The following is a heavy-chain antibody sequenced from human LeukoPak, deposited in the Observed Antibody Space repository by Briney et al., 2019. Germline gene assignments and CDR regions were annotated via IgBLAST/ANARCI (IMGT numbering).Heavy chain of an antibody. V-gene: IGHV4-59*01. CDR2: IYYSGSA. D-gene: IGHD4-11*01. CDR3: ARGYYSNYVDY. Sequence: SETLSLTCTVSGGSISSYYWSWIRQPPGKGLEWIGYIYYSGSANYNPSLKSRVTISVDTSKNQFSLKLSSVTAADTAVYYCARGYYSNYVDYWGQGTLVTVSS. CDR1: GGSISSYY. J-gene: IGHJ4*02.